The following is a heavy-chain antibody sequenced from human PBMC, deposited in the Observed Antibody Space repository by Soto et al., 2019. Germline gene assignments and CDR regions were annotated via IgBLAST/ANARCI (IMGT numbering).Heavy chain of an antibody. Sequence: GGSLRLSCAASGFTFGDYYMSWIRLAPGKGLEWVSTVSSSGVTIYYADSVKGRFTISRDNAKNSLYLQMNSLRVEDTAVYYCARDRLYSSAWLYYFDYWGQGTPVTVSS. J-gene: IGHJ4*02. D-gene: IGHD6-19*01. CDR2: VSSSGVTI. V-gene: IGHV3-11*01. CDR3: ARDRLYSSAWLYYFDY. CDR1: GFTFGDYY.